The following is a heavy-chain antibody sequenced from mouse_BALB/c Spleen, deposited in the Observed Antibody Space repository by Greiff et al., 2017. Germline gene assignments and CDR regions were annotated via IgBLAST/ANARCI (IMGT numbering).Heavy chain of an antibody. V-gene: IGHV5-6-5*01. Sequence: EVHLVESGGGLVKPGGSLKLSCAASGFTFSSYAMSWVRQTPEKRLEWVASISSGGSTYYPDSVKGRFTISRDNARNILYLQMSSLRSEDTAMYYCARGHVYYYGSSYAMDYWGQGTSVTVSS. J-gene: IGHJ4*01. CDR3: ARGHVYYYGSSYAMDY. CDR2: ISSGGST. CDR1: GFTFSSYA. D-gene: IGHD1-1*01.